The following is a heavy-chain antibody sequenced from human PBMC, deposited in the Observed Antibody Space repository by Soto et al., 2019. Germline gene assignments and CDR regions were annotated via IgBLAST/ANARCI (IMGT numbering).Heavy chain of an antibody. CDR1: GFTVSNNY. Sequence: EVQLVESGGGLIQPGGSLRLSCAVSGFTVSNNYMSWVRQAPGKGLEGVSVIYSGGYTAYGDSVKGRFTISRDNSKNTLFLKMNPPSANGPAVYYCARRGGGGGYWGQGTLVTVSS. D-gene: IGHD3-10*01. J-gene: IGHJ4*02. CDR2: IYSGGYT. CDR3: ARRGGGGGY. V-gene: IGHV3-53*01.